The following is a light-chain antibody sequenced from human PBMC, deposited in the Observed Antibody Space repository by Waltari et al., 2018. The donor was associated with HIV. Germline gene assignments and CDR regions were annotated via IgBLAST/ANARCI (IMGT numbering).Light chain of an antibody. CDR1: QRIDNNY. CDR3: QQYDMSPRT. V-gene: IGKV3-20*01. J-gene: IGKJ2*01. CDR2: GAS. Sequence: EIVLTQSPGTLSLSPGERATLSCRASQRIDNNYLAWYQHRPGQAPRLLIFGASSRDTGIPDRFSASGSGTDFTLTISSLDPSDYALYYCQQYDMSPRTFGQGTRVDIK.